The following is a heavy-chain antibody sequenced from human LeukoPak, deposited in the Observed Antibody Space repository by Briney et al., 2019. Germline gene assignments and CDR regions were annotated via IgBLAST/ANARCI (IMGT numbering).Heavy chain of an antibody. J-gene: IGHJ5*02. V-gene: IGHV1-18*01. CDR3: ARDRNGAAVAGTGGNWFDP. CDR1: GYTFTSYG. CDR2: ISAYNGNT. D-gene: IGHD6-19*01. Sequence: GASVKVSCKASGYTFTSYGISWVRQAPGQGLEWMGWISAYNGNTNYAQKLQGRVTMTTDTSTSTGYMELRSLRSDDTAVYYCARDRNGAAVAGTGGNWFDPWGQGTLVTVSS.